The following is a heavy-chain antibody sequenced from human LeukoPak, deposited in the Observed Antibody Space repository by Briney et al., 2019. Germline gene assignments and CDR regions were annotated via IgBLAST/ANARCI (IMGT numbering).Heavy chain of an antibody. CDR2: IHPSGST. V-gene: IGHV4-34*01. J-gene: IGHJ4*02. D-gene: IGHD3-3*01. CDR3: ARGGDWSKVGY. Sequence: SDTLSLTCAVYGGSFSGYYWNWIRQPPGKGLEWIGEIHPSGSTNYNPSLKSRVTMSIDTSKNQFSLKMTSVSAADTAVYYCARGGDWSKVGYWGQGTLVTVSS. CDR1: GGSFSGYY.